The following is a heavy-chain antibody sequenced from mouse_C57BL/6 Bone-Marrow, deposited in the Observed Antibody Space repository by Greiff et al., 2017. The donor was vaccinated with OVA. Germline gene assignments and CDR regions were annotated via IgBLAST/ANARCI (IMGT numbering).Heavy chain of an antibody. CDR2: ISYSGST. J-gene: IGHJ4*01. V-gene: IGHV3-1*01. Sequence: VQLKESGPGMVKPSQSLSLTCTVTGYSITSGYDWHWIRHFPGNKLEWMGYISYSGSTNYNPSLKSRISITHDTSKNHFFLKLNSVTTEDTATYYCAREGESYAMDYWGQGTSVTVSS. CDR1: GYSITSGYD. CDR3: AREGESYAMDY.